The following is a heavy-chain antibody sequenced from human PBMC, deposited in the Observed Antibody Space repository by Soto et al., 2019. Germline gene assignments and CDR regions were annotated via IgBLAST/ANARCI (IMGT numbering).Heavy chain of an antibody. CDR2: INAYNGNT. J-gene: IGHJ4*02. V-gene: IGHV1-18*01. CDR1: GYSFTSFG. Sequence: QVQLVQSGPEVKKPGASVKVSCKASGYSFTSFGVTWIRQAPGQGLEWMGWINAYNGNTNYAQMLQGRVTMTTDTTTSTAYMELRTLRSDDTALYYCARVSFAGTSRPIAYWGQGTLVTVSS. D-gene: IGHD6-13*01. CDR3: ARVSFAGTSRPIAY.